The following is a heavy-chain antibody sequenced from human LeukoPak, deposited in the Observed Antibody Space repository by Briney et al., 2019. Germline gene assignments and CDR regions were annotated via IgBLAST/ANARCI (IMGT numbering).Heavy chain of an antibody. J-gene: IGHJ4*02. CDR2: INPNSGGT. D-gene: IGHD5-24*01. Sequence: GASVKVSCKASASTFSTYAIHWVRQAPGQGLEWMGWINPNSGGTNYAQKFQGRVTMTRDTSISTAYMELSRLRSDDTAVYYCARLEMEWTVVDDYWGQGTLVTVSS. V-gene: IGHV1-2*02. CDR3: ARLEMEWTVVDDY. CDR1: ASTFSTYA.